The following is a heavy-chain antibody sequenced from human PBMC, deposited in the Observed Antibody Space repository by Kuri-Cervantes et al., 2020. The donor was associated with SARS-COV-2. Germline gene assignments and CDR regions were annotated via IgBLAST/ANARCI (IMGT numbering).Heavy chain of an antibody. V-gene: IGHV1-46*03. D-gene: IGHD2-2*01. Sequence: ASVKVSCKASGYTFTSYYMHWVRQAPGQGLEWMGIINPSGGSTSYAQKFQGRVTMTRDTPTSTVYMELSSLRSEDAAVYYCARGFIDIVVVPAAPGRHFDYWGQGTLVTVSS. J-gene: IGHJ4*02. CDR3: ARGFIDIVVVPAAPGRHFDY. CDR1: GYTFTSYY. CDR2: INPSGGST.